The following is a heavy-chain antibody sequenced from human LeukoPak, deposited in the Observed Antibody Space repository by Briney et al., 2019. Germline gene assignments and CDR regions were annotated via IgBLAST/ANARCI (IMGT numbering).Heavy chain of an antibody. D-gene: IGHD3-22*01. V-gene: IGHV4-34*01. CDR3: ARHPDYYDSSGYPYYMDV. J-gene: IGHJ6*03. CDR1: GGSFSGYY. Sequence: SETLSLTCAVYGGSFSGYYWSWIRQPPGKGLEWIGEINHSGSTNYNLFLKSRVTISVDTSKNQFSLKLSSVTAADTAVYYCARHPDYYDSSGYPYYMDVWGKGTTVTISS. CDR2: INHSGST.